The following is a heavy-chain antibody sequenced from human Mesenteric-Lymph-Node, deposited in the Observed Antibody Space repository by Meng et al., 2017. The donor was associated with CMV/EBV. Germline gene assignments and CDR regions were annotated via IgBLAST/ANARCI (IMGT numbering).Heavy chain of an antibody. CDR1: GFTFSSYS. Sequence: GGSLRLSCAASGFTFSSYSMNWVRQAPGKGLEWVAFIRYDGSNKYYADSVKGRFTISRDNSKNSLYLQMNSLRAEDTALYYCAKDINSDYSSSSSGLDYWGQGTLVTVSS. CDR2: IRYDGSNK. D-gene: IGHD6-6*01. CDR3: AKDINSDYSSSSSGLDY. V-gene: IGHV3-30*02. J-gene: IGHJ4*02.